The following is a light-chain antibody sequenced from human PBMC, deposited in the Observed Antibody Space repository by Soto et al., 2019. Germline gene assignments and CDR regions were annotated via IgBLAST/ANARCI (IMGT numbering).Light chain of an antibody. J-gene: IGKJ1*01. V-gene: IGKV3-15*01. Sequence: EVVMTRSPATLSVSPGEGVTLSCRASQSVRSNLAWYQQKPGQAPSLLIYGAFTRATGIPTRFSGTGSGTEFTLTISSLQSEDFALYYCQQYNDWPLTFGQGTKVDIK. CDR2: GAF. CDR3: QQYNDWPLT. CDR1: QSVRSN.